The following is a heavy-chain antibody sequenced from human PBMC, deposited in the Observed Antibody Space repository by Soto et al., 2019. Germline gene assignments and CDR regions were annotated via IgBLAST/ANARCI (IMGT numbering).Heavy chain of an antibody. Sequence: GGSLRLSCAASGFTFSSYAMSWVRQAPGKGLEWVSAISGSGGSTYYADSVKGRFTISRDNSKNTLYLQMNSLRAEDTAVYYCAKDFPTMGSSGSYPIGFDPWGQGTLVTVSS. CDR2: ISGSGGST. CDR1: GFTFSSYA. J-gene: IGHJ5*02. V-gene: IGHV3-23*01. CDR3: AKDFPTMGSSGSYPIGFDP. D-gene: IGHD3-10*01.